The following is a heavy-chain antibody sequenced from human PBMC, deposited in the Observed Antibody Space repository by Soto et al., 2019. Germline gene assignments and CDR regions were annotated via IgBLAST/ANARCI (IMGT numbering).Heavy chain of an antibody. D-gene: IGHD6-6*01. CDR3: ARVGGIAAPADKRGDYYYYGMDV. V-gene: IGHV1-69*13. J-gene: IGHJ6*02. CDR2: IIPIFGTA. Sequence: ASVKVSCKASGGTFSSYAISWVRQAPGQGLEWMGGIIPIFGTANYAQKFQGRVTITADESTSTAYMELSSLRSEDTAVYYYARVGGIAAPADKRGDYYYYGMDVWGQGTTVTVSS. CDR1: GGTFSSYA.